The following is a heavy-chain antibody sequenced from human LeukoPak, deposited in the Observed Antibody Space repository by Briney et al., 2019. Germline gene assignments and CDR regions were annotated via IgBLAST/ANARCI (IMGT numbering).Heavy chain of an antibody. V-gene: IGHV1-2*02. J-gene: IGHJ5*02. D-gene: IGHD3-22*01. CDR2: INPNSGGT. CDR1: GYTFTGYY. Sequence: ASVKVSCKASGYTFTGYYMHWVRQAPGQGLEWMGWINPNSGGTNYAQKFQGRVTMSRDTSISTAYMELSRLRSDDTAVYYCATDGSSGYGGGTWFDPWGQGTLVTVSS. CDR3: ATDGSSGYGGGTWFDP.